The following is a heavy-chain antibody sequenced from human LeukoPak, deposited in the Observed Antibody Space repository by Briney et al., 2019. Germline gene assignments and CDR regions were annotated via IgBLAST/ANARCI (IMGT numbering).Heavy chain of an antibody. Sequence: GESLRLSCTVSSFTFSTFAMSWVRQAPGKGLEWVAGISGSGDTTYYAESVKGRFTISRDNSRTTLYLQMNRLRAEDTVIYYCAKDYSSSFWGQGTLVTVSS. V-gene: IGHV3-23*01. J-gene: IGHJ4*02. CDR1: SFTFSTFA. CDR2: ISGSGDTT. D-gene: IGHD6-6*01. CDR3: AKDYSSSF.